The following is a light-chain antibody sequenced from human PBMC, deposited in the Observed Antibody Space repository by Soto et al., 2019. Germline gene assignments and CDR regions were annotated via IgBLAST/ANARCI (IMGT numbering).Light chain of an antibody. V-gene: IGKV1-5*03. CDR3: KQYSSQGT. Sequence: DIQMTQSPSTLSASVGDRVTITCRASQSISTWLAWYQQKPGKAPKLLIYKASSLESGVPSRFSGSGSGTEFTLTISSLQPDDVATYYCKQYSSQGTFGQGTKVEIK. CDR2: KAS. J-gene: IGKJ1*01. CDR1: QSISTW.